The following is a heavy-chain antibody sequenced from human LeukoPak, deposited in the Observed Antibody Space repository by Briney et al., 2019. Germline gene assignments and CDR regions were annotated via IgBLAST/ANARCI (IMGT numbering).Heavy chain of an antibody. J-gene: IGHJ5*01. V-gene: IGHV3-23*01. CDR3: AKDRHAPGRYCSSTTCFPFDS. CDR2: ISGSGGST. CDR1: GFTFSSYG. D-gene: IGHD2-2*01. Sequence: GGTLRLSCAASGFTFSSYGMSWVRQAPGKGLEWVSAISGSGGSTYYADSVKGRFTISRDNSKSTLYLQMNSLRAEDTAVYYCAKDRHAPGRYCSSTTCFPFDSWGQGTLVTVSS.